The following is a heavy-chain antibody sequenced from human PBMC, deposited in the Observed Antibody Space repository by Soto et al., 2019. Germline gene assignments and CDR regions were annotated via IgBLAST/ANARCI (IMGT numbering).Heavy chain of an antibody. CDR2: IYYSGST. J-gene: IGHJ3*02. CDR1: GGSISSGGYY. Sequence: TLSLTCTVSGGSISSGGYYWSWIRQHPGKGLEWIGYIYYSGSTYYNPSLKSRVTISVDTSKNQFSLKLSSVTAADTAVYYCARTYDGSGPNSGGYAFDIWGQGTMVTVSS. CDR3: ARTYDGSGPNSGGYAFDI. D-gene: IGHD3-22*01. V-gene: IGHV4-31*03.